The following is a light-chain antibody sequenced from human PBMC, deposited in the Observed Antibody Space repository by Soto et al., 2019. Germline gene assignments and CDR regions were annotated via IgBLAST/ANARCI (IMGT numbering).Light chain of an antibody. CDR3: QQYDSLPIT. Sequence: DIQMTQSPSSLSASVGDRVTITCPASEDISNYLTWYQQKPGNAPKVLIYDTSNLETGVPSRFSGSGSGTDFTLTISSLQPGDIATYYFQQYDSLPITFGQGTRLEIK. CDR2: DTS. CDR1: EDISNY. V-gene: IGKV1-33*01. J-gene: IGKJ5*01.